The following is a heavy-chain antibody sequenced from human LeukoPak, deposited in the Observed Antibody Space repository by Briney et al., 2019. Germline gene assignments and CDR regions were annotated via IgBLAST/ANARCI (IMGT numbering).Heavy chain of an antibody. V-gene: IGHV3-30-3*01. J-gene: IGHJ6*02. CDR1: GFTFSSYA. Sequence: GGSLRLSCAASGFTFSSYAMHWVRQAPGKGLEWGAVISYDGSNKYYADSVKGRFTISRDNSKNTLYLQMNSLRAEDTAVYYCARDGRYFDWLSGMDVWGQGTTVTVSS. CDR3: ARDGRYFDWLSGMDV. D-gene: IGHD3-9*01. CDR2: ISYDGSNK.